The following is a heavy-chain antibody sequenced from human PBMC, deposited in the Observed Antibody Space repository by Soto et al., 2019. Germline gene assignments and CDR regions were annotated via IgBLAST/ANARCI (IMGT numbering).Heavy chain of an antibody. CDR1: GFTFSSYS. CDR2: ISSSSSTI. CDR3: ARDREGTGEYYYYGMDV. D-gene: IGHD3-10*01. Sequence: GGSLRLSCAASGFTFSSYSMNWVRQAPGKGLEWVSYISSSSSTIYYADSVKGRFTISRDNAKNSLYLQMNSLRAEDTAVYYCARDREGTGEYYYYGMDVWGQGTTVTVSS. J-gene: IGHJ6*02. V-gene: IGHV3-48*04.